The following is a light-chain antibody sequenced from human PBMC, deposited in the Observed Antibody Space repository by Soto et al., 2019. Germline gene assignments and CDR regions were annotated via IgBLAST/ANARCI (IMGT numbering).Light chain of an antibody. Sequence: DIQMTQSPSSLSAPMGDRVTITCRASQTIRSFLNWYQQKPGKAPQLLIYAASSLQSGVPSRFSGSKSDTDFTLTISSLQAEDFATYYCQQTYSTPWTFGQGTKVDIK. CDR2: AAS. CDR3: QQTYSTPWT. J-gene: IGKJ1*01. CDR1: QTIRSF. V-gene: IGKV1-39*01.